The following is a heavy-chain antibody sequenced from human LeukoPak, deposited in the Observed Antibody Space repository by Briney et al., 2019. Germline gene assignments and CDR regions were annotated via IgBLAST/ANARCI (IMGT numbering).Heavy chain of an antibody. J-gene: IGHJ6*02. D-gene: IGHD3-22*01. CDR2: LAYNGGSA. V-gene: IGHV3-23*01. CDR1: GFSFSSYD. CDR3: ARDPYYDSSGSYYYYGMDV. Sequence: PGGSLRLSCAASGFSFSSYDMSWVRQAPGKGLEWVSSLAYNGGSAWYADSVKGRFTISRDTSRNTLFLQMNSLRAGDTAVYYCARDPYYDSSGSYYYYGMDVWGQGTTVTVSS.